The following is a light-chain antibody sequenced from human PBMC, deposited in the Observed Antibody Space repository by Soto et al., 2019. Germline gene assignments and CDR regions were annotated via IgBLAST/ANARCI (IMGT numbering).Light chain of an antibody. V-gene: IGKV1-9*01. J-gene: IGKJ4*01. Sequence: DIQLTQSPSFLSASVGDRVTITCRASQGVGNYLAWYQQRPGKAPNLLIHDASTLHSGVPSRFSGSGSGTEFTLTISSLQPEDFATYYCQQLASYVPLTFGGGTKVQIK. CDR1: QGVGNY. CDR3: QQLASYVPLT. CDR2: DAS.